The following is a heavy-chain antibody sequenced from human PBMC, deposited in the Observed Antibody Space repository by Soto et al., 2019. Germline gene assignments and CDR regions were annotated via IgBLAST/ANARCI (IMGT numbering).Heavy chain of an antibody. CDR3: ARDFRVVRGVTITYYYYGMAV. CDR1: VVTCISYA. Sequence: GGSLRLSCASCVVTCISYAMHWVRQAPGNGLEWVAVRSYDGSNKYYADSVKGRFTISRDNSKNTLYLQMNSLRAEDTAVYYSARDFRVVRGVTITYYYYGMAVWGQGTTLNVSS. CDR2: RSYDGSNK. J-gene: IGHJ6*02. D-gene: IGHD3-10*01. V-gene: IGHV3-30-3*01.